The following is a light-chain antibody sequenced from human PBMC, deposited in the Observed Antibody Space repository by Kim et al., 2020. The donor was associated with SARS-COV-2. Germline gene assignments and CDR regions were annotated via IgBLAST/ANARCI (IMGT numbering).Light chain of an antibody. V-gene: IGKV1-5*01. CDR1: QSVSRW. Sequence: STLSASVGDRFTLTGRASQSVSRWLAWYQQKPGKAPKLLIYDGSNLQSGVPSRFSGSGSGTEFTLTISSLQPDDFAIYYCQHRQTFGQGTKVDIK. J-gene: IGKJ1*01. CDR3: QHRQT. CDR2: DGS.